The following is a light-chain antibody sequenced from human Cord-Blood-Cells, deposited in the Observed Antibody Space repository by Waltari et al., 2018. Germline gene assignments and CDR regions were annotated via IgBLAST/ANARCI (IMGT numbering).Light chain of an antibody. CDR3: QQYGSSPQT. J-gene: IGKJ1*01. V-gene: IGKV3-20*01. CDR2: GAS. Sequence: ETVLTQSPCTLSWSPGERATLSCRASQSVSSSYLAWYQQKPGQAPSLLIYGASSRATVIPDRFSGSGSGTDFTLTISRLEPEDFAVYYCQQYGSSPQTFGQGTKVEIK. CDR1: QSVSSSY.